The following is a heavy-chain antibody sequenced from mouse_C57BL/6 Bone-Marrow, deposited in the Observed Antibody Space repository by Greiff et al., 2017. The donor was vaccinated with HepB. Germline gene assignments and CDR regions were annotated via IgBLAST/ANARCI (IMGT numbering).Heavy chain of an antibody. J-gene: IGHJ4*01. CDR1: GYTFTDYY. V-gene: IGHV1-76*01. D-gene: IGHD2-4*01. CDR3: ARWDDYDDGYAMDY. CDR2: IYPGSGNT. Sequence: QVQLQQSGAELVRPGASVKLSCKASGYTFTDYYINWVKQRPGQGLEWIARIYPGSGNTYYNEKFKGKATLTAEKSSSTAYMQLSSLTSEDSAVYFCARWDDYDDGYAMDYWGQGTSVTVSS.